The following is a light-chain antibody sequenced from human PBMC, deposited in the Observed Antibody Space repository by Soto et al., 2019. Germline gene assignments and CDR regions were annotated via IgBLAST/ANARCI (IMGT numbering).Light chain of an antibody. Sequence: QSVLTQPPSVSAAPGQKVTISCSGSTSNIGNNYVSWFQQLPGKAPKLLIYDNHKRPSGIPDRFSGSKSGTSATLGITGLQTGDEADYYCGTWDNNLSAGVFGTGTKVTVL. CDR2: DNH. V-gene: IGLV1-51*01. CDR3: GTWDNNLSAGV. CDR1: TSNIGNNY. J-gene: IGLJ1*01.